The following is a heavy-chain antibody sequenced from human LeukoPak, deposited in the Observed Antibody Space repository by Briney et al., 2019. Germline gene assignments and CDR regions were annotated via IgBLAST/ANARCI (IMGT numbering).Heavy chain of an antibody. D-gene: IGHD6-19*01. CDR2: MHPKGGNT. V-gene: IGHV1-8*01. CDR3: ARVAGTVTGTDRDD. Sequence: ASVKVSCKASGYTFTDYNINWVRQATGQGLEWMGRMHPKGGNTNYAQKFQGRVTMTRNTSISTAYMELSSLKSDDTAVYYCARVAGTVTGTDRDDWGQGTLVTVSS. CDR1: GYTFTDYN. J-gene: IGHJ4*02.